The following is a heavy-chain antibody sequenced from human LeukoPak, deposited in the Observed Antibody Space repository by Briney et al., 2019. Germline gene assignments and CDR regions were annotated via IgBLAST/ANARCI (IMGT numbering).Heavy chain of an antibody. CDR2: IYYSGST. D-gene: IGHD5-18*01. Sequence: NPGGSLRLSCAASGFTFSDNYMSWIRQPPGKGLEWIGSIYYSGSTHYNPSLKSRVTISVDTSKNQFSLKLSSVTAADTAVYYCARQTVGYSYGHWYFDLWGRGTLVTVSS. J-gene: IGHJ2*01. CDR1: GFTFSDNY. V-gene: IGHV4-38-2*01. CDR3: ARQTVGYSYGHWYFDL.